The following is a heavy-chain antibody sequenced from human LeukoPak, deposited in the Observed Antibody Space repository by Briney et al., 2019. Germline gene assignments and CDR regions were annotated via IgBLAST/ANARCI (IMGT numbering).Heavy chain of an antibody. CDR3: ATTTVAGFSECFQH. J-gene: IGHJ1*01. Sequence: ASVKVSCKASGYTFTGYYMHWVRQAPGQGLEWMGWINPNSGGTNYAQKFQGRVTMTRDTSISTAYMELSRLRSDDTAVYYCATTTVAGFSECFQHWGQGTLVTVSS. V-gene: IGHV1-2*02. CDR1: GYTFTGYY. D-gene: IGHD6-19*01. CDR2: INPNSGGT.